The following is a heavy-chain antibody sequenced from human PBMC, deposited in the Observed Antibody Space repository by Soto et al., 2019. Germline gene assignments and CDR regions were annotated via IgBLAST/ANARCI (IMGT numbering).Heavy chain of an antibody. Sequence: PGGSLRLCCAASGFTFSIDWMSWVPQAPGTGLEGVANIKQDGSEKYYVDSVKGRFTSSRDNAKNSLYLQMNSLRADDTAVYYCARGVVRGVHSYYYYYGMDVLGEWTTVTVS. CDR1: GFTFSIDW. V-gene: IGHV3-7*03. J-gene: IGHJ6*02. CDR2: IKQDGSEK. CDR3: ARGVVRGVHSYYYYYGMDV. D-gene: IGHD3-10*01.